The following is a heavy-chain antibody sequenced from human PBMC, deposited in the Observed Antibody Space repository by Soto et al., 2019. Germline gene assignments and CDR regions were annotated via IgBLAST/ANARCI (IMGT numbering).Heavy chain of an antibody. CDR2: ISSSGSTI. CDR3: ARDKTDCRSTSCYNGGVDY. D-gene: IGHD2-2*01. CDR1: GFTFSDYY. V-gene: IGHV3-11*01. Sequence: GGSLRLSCAASGFTFSDYYMSWIRQAPGKGLEWVSYISSSGSTIYYADSVKGRFTISRDNAKNSLYLQMNSLRAEDTAVYYCARDKTDCRSTSCYNGGVDYWGQGTLITVCS. J-gene: IGHJ4*02.